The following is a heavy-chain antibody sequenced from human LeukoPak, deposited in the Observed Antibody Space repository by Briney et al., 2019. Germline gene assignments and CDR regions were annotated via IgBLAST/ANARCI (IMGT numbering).Heavy chain of an antibody. Sequence: GASVKVSCKASGGTFSSYAISWVRQAPGQGLEWMGGIIPIFGTANYAQKFQGRVTITADESTSTAYMELSSLRSEDTAVYYCARGPPRPVLDAFDIWGQGTMVTVSS. CDR3: ARGPPRPVLDAFDI. D-gene: IGHD6-6*01. J-gene: IGHJ3*02. CDR2: IIPIFGTA. V-gene: IGHV1-69*13. CDR1: GGTFSSYA.